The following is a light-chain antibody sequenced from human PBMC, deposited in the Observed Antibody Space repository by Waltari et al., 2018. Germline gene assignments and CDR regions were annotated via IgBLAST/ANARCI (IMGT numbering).Light chain of an antibody. J-gene: IGLJ1*01. CDR1: SSDIGAFTY. Sequence: QSALTQPASVSGSPGQSITIACTGTSSDIGAFTYVSWYQQPPGKAPKLIIYDVNSRPSGVSNQFSGSKAGNTASLTISGLQAEDEADYYCSSYTTSSTYVLGTGTKVTVL. V-gene: IGLV2-14*03. CDR3: SSYTTSSTYV. CDR2: DVN.